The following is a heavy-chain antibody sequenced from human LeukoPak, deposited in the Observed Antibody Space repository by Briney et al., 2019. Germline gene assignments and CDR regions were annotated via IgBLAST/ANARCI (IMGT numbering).Heavy chain of an antibody. J-gene: IGHJ4*02. Sequence: GGSLRLSCAASGFTFSDYYMSWLRQAPGKGLEWVSYISSSSSHTIYADSVKGRFTISRDNAKNSLSLQVNSLRADDTAVYYCARVGSIAAAGTPDYWGQGTLVTVSS. V-gene: IGHV3-11*06. CDR2: ISSSSSHT. CDR3: ARVGSIAAAGTPDY. CDR1: GFTFSDYY. D-gene: IGHD6-13*01.